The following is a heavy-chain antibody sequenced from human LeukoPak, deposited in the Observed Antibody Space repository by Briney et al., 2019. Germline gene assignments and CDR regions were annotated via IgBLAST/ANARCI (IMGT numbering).Heavy chain of an antibody. V-gene: IGHV3-33*01. Sequence: GRSLRLSCAASGFTFSSYGMHWVRQAPGKGLEWVAVIWYDGSNKYYADSVKGRFTISRDNSKNTLYLQMNSLRAEDTAVYYCASSVDTAMSSWGQGTLVTVSS. CDR2: IWYDGSNK. D-gene: IGHD5-18*01. CDR1: GFTFSSYG. CDR3: ASSVDTAMSS. J-gene: IGHJ4*02.